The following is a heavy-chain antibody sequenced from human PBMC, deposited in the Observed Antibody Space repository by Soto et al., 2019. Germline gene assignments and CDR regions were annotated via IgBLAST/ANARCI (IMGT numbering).Heavy chain of an antibody. CDR3: AKGGRMVRGDYFDY. J-gene: IGHJ4*02. Sequence: VQLLESGGGLVQPGGSLRLSCAASGFTFSSYGMHWVRQAPGKGLEWVAVISYDGSKKYYADSVKGRFTISRDNSKNTLYLQMNSLRAEDTAVYYCAKGGRMVRGDYFDYWGQGTLVTVSS. CDR2: ISYDGSKK. V-gene: IGHV3-30*18. D-gene: IGHD3-10*01. CDR1: GFTFSSYG.